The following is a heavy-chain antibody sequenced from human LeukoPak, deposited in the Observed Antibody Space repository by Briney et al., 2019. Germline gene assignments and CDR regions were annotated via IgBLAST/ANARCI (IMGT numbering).Heavy chain of an antibody. V-gene: IGHV4-34*01. D-gene: IGHD2-2*01. CDR1: IESFSGYY. J-gene: IGHJ6*03. CDR3: ARGRYCSSTSCLMDV. CDR2: TTHSGST. Sequence: SETLSLTCAVYIESFSGYYWTWIRQPPGKGLEWIGETTHSGSTNYNPSLKSRVTISVDTSKNQFSLKLSSLIAADTAVYYCARGRYCSSTSCLMDVWGKGTTVTVSS.